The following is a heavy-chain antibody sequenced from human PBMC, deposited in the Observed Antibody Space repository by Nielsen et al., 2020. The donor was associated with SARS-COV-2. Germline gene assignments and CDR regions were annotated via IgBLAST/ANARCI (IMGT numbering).Heavy chain of an antibody. J-gene: IGHJ6*03. D-gene: IGHD1-26*01. Sequence: SGPTLVKPTETLTLTCTASGFSLSNARMGVSWIRQPPGKALEWLAHIFSNDEKSYSTSLKSRLTISKDTSKSQVVLTMTNMDPVDTATYYCARISIVGALYYYYYMDVWGKGTTVTVSS. CDR3: ARISIVGALYYYYYMDV. CDR2: IFSNDEK. CDR1: GFSLSNARMG. V-gene: IGHV2-26*01.